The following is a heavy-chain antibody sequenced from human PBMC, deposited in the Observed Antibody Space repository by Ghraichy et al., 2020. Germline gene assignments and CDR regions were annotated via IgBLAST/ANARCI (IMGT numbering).Heavy chain of an antibody. V-gene: IGHV4-59*01. CDR3: ARGRQAVAVATTRYLGLDV. CDR1: GASISRYY. CDR2: ISYSGST. J-gene: IGHJ6*02. Sequence: SETLSLTCTVSGASISRYYWSWIRQPPGKGLEWIGYISYSGSTSFNPYLNSRVAISVDTSKNQFSLKLTSVTAADTAVYYCARGRQAVAVATTRYLGLDVWGQGTTVTVSS. D-gene: IGHD6-19*01.